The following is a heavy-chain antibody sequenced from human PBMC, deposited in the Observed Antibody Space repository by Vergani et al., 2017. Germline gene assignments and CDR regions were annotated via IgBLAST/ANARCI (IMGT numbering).Heavy chain of an antibody. CDR3: AGSLYYYDSSGYPLDY. CDR2: IIPIFGTA. D-gene: IGHD3-22*01. Sequence: QVQLVQSGAEVKKPGSSVKVSCKASGGTFSSYAISWVRQAPGQGLEWMGGIIPIFGTANYAQKFQGRVTITADESTSTAYMELSSLRSEDTAVYYCAGSLYYYDSSGYPLDYWCQGTLVTVSS. J-gene: IGHJ4*02. CDR1: GGTFSSYA. V-gene: IGHV1-69*01.